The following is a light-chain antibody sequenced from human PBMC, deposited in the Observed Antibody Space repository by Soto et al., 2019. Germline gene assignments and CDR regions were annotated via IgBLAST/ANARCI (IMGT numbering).Light chain of an antibody. CDR2: GAS. Sequence: EIVMTQSPATLSVSPGERATLSCRASQSVSSNLAWYQQNPGQAPRLLIYGASTRATGIPARFSGSGSGTEFTLTILSLQSEDFAVYYCQQYNNWGTFGQGTKVEIK. V-gene: IGKV3-15*01. J-gene: IGKJ1*01. CDR3: QQYNNWGT. CDR1: QSVSSN.